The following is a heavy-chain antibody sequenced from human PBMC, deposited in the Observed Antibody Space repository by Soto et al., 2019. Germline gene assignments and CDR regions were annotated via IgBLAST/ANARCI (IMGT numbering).Heavy chain of an antibody. CDR1: GFTFSKYW. J-gene: IGHJ1*01. V-gene: IGHV3-74*01. CDR2: ISSDGTTT. Sequence: EVQLVESGGGLVQPGKALRLSCAASGFTFSKYWIHWVRQAPGKGPVWVSYISSDGTTTDYADSVKGRFTISRDNAKNTLYLQMDRLRAEDTAVYYCAIQDFTNGVCLEAAVTVGGALEYWGQGAQVTVSS. CDR3: AIQDFTNGVCLEAAVTVGGALEY. D-gene: IGHD2-8*01.